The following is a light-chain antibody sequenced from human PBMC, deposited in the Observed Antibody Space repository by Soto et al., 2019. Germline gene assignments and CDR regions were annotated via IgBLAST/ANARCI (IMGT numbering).Light chain of an antibody. Sequence: QSVLTQPASVSGSPGQSITISCTGTSGDVGTYDLVSWYQHHPGAAPKLMIYEATRRPSGISNRFSGSKSGNTASLTISGLQAEDEADYYCSSFTSRFTFVFGTGTKLTVL. CDR3: SSFTSRFTFV. J-gene: IGLJ1*01. V-gene: IGLV2-14*02. CDR2: EAT. CDR1: SGDVGTYDL.